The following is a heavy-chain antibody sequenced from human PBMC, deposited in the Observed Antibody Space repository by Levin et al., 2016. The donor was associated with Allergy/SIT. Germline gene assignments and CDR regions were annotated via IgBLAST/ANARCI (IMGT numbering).Heavy chain of an antibody. CDR3: AKLGGELDY. J-gene: IGHJ4*02. Sequence: ETLSLTCAASGFTFSSYAMSWVRQAPGKGLEWVSAISGSGGSTYYADSVKGRFTISRDNSKNTLYLQMNSLRAEDTAVYYCAKLGGELDYWGQGTLVTVSS. CDR1: GFTFSSYA. V-gene: IGHV3-23*01. D-gene: IGHD2-21*01. CDR2: ISGSGGST.